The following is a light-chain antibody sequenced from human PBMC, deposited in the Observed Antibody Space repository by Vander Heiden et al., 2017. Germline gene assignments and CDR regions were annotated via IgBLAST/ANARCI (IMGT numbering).Light chain of an antibody. CDR2: GAS. CDR3: QQMQRVAPGST. V-gene: IGKV1-39*01. J-gene: IGKJ2*01. Sequence: DIHMTQSPSSLSASVGDRVTITCRASEYIDTYLNWYQQKPGKAPKLLIYGASTLQTGVPSRFSGSRIGTEFIFTISSLQPDDFATYFCQQMQRVAPGSTFGQGTKLEIK. CDR1: EYIDTY.